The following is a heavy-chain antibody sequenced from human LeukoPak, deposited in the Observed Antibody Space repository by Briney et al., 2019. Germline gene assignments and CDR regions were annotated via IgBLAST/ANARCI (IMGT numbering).Heavy chain of an antibody. D-gene: IGHD2-8*01. CDR1: GFSFNNYA. CDR2: ISSSGSTI. Sequence: GGSLRLSCVASGFSFNNYAMNWVRQAPGKGLEWVSYISSSGSTIYYADSVEGRFTISRDNAKNSLYLQMNSLRAEDTAVYYCARAVLRCLDYWGQGTLVTVSS. J-gene: IGHJ4*02. V-gene: IGHV3-48*04. CDR3: ARAVLRCLDY.